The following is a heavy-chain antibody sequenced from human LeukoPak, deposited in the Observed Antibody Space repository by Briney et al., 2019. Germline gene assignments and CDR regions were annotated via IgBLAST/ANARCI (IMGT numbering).Heavy chain of an antibody. CDR3: ARNNGMDV. J-gene: IGHJ6*02. CDR2: VNRDGSET. V-gene: IGHV3-7*03. CDR1: GFTLSSHW. Sequence: GGSLRLSCAASGFTLSSHWMTWARQVPGRGPEWVANVNRDGSETYYLDSVKGRFTISKDNAKNSLYLQMNSLRAEDTALYHCARNNGMDVWGQGTTVIVSS.